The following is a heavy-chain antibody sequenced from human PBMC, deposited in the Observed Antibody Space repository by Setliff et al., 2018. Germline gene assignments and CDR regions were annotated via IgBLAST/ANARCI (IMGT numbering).Heavy chain of an antibody. Sequence: PGGSLRLSCAASGFTFSSSAMAWVRQAPGKGLEWVSAISSTITSTYYADSVKGRFTISRDNSKNTLYLQMNSLRAEDTAVYYCAKDWNPSTYWYTDYFDSWGQGTLVTVS. J-gene: IGHJ4*02. CDR2: ISSTITST. V-gene: IGHV3-23*01. CDR3: AKDWNPSTYWYTDYFDS. CDR1: GFTFSSSA. D-gene: IGHD2-2*01.